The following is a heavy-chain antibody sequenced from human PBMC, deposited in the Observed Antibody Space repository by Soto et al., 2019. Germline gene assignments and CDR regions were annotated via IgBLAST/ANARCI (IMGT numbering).Heavy chain of an antibody. CDR3: AREGMPTVNNYYYYMDV. J-gene: IGHJ6*03. V-gene: IGHV1-46*03. CDR2: INPSDGST. Sequence: QVQLVQSGAEVQKPGASLKVSCKASGYTFTSYYLHWVRQALGHGLEWMGVINPSDGSTSYAQKFQGRVTMTRDTSTNTVYMEVSSLRSEDTAVYFCAREGMPTVNNYYYYMDVWGRGTTVTVSS. D-gene: IGHD4-4*01. CDR1: GYTFTSYY.